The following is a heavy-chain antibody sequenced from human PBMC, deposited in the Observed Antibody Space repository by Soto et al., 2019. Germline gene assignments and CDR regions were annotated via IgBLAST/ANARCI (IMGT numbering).Heavy chain of an antibody. D-gene: IGHD2-8*01. CDR1: GGSISSGDYY. CDR3: AGAAGVGP. V-gene: IGHV4-30-4*01. CDR2: ISDSGST. Sequence: QVQLQESGPGLVKPSQTLSLTCTVSGGSISSGDYYWSWIRQPPGKGLEWIGYISDSGSTYYNSSLTRRLNTTLDPSQNQTPLKLPSVTAASTAVPDCAGAAGVGPWGQGTLVTVSS. J-gene: IGHJ5*02.